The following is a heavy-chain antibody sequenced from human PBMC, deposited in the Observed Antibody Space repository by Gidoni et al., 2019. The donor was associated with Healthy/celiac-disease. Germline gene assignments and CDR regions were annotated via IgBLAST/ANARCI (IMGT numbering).Heavy chain of an antibody. CDR2: IFSGGST. CDR3: ARDQGGYSGYDN. D-gene: IGHD5-12*01. V-gene: IGHV3-53*01. Sequence: EVQLVESGGGLIQPGGSLRLSCAASGFTVSSNYSSWVRQAPGKGLEWVSVIFSGGSTYYAASVKGLFTISRDNSKNTLYLQMNSLRAEDTAVYYCARDQGGYSGYDNWGQGTLVTVSS. CDR1: GFTVSSNY. J-gene: IGHJ4*02.